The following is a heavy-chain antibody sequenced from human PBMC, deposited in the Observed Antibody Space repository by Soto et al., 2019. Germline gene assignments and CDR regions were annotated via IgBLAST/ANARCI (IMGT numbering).Heavy chain of an antibody. D-gene: IGHD2-2*01. CDR3: ARVPDR. CDR1: VASISGGGYS. CDR2: IYHSGST. V-gene: IGHV4-30-2*01. Sequence: LSLTCTVSVASISGGGYSWSWIRQPPGKGLEWIGYIYHSGSTYYNPSLKSRVTISVDRSKNQFSLKLSSVTAADTAVYYCARVPDRWGQGTLVTVS. J-gene: IGHJ5*02.